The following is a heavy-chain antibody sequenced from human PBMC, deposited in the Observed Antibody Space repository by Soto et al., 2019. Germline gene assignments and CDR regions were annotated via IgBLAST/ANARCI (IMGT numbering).Heavy chain of an antibody. V-gene: IGHV3-48*04. CDR1: GFTFSSYS. J-gene: IGHJ2*01. Sequence: GGSLRLSCAASGFTFSSYSMNWVRQAPGKGLEWVSNISRDGSNIYYADSVKGRFTISRDNAKNSLYLQMKSLRVEDTAVYYCARRNYGDTSEIRYFDLWGRGTLVTVSS. CDR2: ISRDGSNI. D-gene: IGHD4-17*01. CDR3: ARRNYGDTSEIRYFDL.